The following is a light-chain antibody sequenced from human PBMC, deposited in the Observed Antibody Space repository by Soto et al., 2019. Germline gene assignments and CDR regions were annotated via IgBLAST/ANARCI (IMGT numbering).Light chain of an antibody. CDR2: GAS. CDR3: HQYDSIVQT. V-gene: IGKV3-20*01. Sequence: EIVLTQATGTLSFSPRERPTLSGRDSRSVTNSHLAWYQQKPGQAPRLLIYGASTRATATPERFSGSGSGTDFTLTISRLEPEDFAVYYCHQYDSIVQTFGQGTKVDIK. J-gene: IGKJ1*01. CDR1: RSVTNSH.